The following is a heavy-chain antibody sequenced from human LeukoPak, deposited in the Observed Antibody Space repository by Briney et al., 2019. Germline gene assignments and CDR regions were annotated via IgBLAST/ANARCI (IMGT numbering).Heavy chain of an antibody. V-gene: IGHV1-69*13. CDR2: IIPIFGTA. J-gene: IGHJ6*03. CDR1: GGTFSSYA. D-gene: IGHD6-6*01. CDR3: ARVLGQLGPYYYYYMDV. Sequence: ASVKVSCKASGGTFSSYAISWVRQAPGQGLEWMGGIIPIFGTANYAQKFQGRVTITADESTSTAYMELSSLRPEDTAVYYCARVLGQLGPYYYYYMDVWGKGTTVTVSS.